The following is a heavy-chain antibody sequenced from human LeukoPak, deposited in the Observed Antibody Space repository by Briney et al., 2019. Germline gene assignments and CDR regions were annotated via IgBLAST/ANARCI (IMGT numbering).Heavy chain of an antibody. CDR1: GDSVSSNSAA. D-gene: IGHD4-17*01. Sequence: SQTLSLTCAISGDSVSSNSAAWNWIRQSPSRGLEWLGRTYYRSKWYNDYAVSVKSRITINPDTSKNQFSLQLNSVTPEDTAVYYCAREPDYGDYQGYYYYYYYMDVWGKGTTVTVSS. J-gene: IGHJ6*03. CDR2: TYYRSKWYN. CDR3: AREPDYGDYQGYYYYYYYMDV. V-gene: IGHV6-1*01.